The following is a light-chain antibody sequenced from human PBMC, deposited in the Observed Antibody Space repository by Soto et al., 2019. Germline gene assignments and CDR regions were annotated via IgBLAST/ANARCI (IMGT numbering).Light chain of an antibody. CDR3: QHYNGYPIT. V-gene: IGKV1-5*03. CDR1: QSLSGW. Sequence: DIQMTQSPSTLSAFVGDRVNITCRASQSLSGWLAWYQQKPGKAPKLLIRKATSLESGVPSRYSGRGSGTEFTLTISSLQPDDSATYHCQHYNGYPITFGGGTKVEIK. CDR2: KAT. J-gene: IGKJ4*01.